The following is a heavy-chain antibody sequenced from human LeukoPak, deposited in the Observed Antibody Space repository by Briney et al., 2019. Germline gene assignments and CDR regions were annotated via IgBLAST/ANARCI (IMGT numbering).Heavy chain of an antibody. J-gene: IGHJ4*02. CDR3: AKYQRSYSSSWYLDY. CDR1: GFTLSSYA. D-gene: IGHD6-13*01. V-gene: IGHV3-23*01. CDR2: ISGSGGST. Sequence: PGGSLRLSCAASGFTLSSYAMSWVRQAPGKGLEWVSAISGSGGSTYYADSVKGRFTISRDNSKNTLYLQMNSPRAEDTAVYYCAKYQRSYSSSWYLDYWGQGTLVTVSS.